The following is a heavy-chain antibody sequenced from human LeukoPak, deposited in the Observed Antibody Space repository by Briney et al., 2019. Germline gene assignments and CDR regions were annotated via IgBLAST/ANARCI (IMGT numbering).Heavy chain of an antibody. J-gene: IGHJ4*01. D-gene: IGHD5-18*01. CDR1: GFTFSSYA. CDR3: AKDLKQCIQLWSPFGY. Sequence: GGSLILCCAASGFTFSSYAMRWGRQAPGKGLGWVSAYRGNGGSTYYADTVKCRVTISRDNSKNTLYLQMNSLRAEDTAVYYCAKDLKQCIQLWSPFGYWGQGTLVTVSS. V-gene: IGHV3-23*01. CDR2: YRGNGGST.